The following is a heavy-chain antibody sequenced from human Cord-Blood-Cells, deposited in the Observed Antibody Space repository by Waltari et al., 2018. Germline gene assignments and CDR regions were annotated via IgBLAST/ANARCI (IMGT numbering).Heavy chain of an antibody. CDR3: ATEFKGYGSGSYYFDY. V-gene: IGHV1-24*01. Sequence: VQLVQSGAEVKKPGASVKVSCKVSGYTLTELPMPWVRQAPGKGLEWMGGFDPEDGETIYAQKFQGRVTMTEDTSTDTAYMELSSLRSEDTAVYYCATEFKGYGSGSYYFDYWGQGTLVTVSS. J-gene: IGHJ4*02. CDR1: GYTLTELP. CDR2: FDPEDGET. D-gene: IGHD3-10*01.